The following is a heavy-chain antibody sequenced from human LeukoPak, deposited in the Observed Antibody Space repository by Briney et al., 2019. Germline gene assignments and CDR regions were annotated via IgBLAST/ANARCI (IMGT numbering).Heavy chain of an antibody. V-gene: IGHV1-18*01. CDR1: GYSFTSYG. CDR2: ISANNGNT. D-gene: IGHD3-22*01. J-gene: IGHJ4*02. Sequence: ASVKVSCKASGYSFTSYGISWVRQAPGQGLEWMGWISANNGNTNYAQKVQGRVTMTTDTSTSTAHMELRCLRSDDTAVYYCARDLGATMTVAPVYYFDYWGQGTLVTVSS. CDR3: ARDLGATMTVAPVYYFDY.